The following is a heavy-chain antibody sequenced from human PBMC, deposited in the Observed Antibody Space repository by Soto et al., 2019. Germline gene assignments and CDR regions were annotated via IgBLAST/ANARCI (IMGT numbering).Heavy chain of an antibody. CDR3: ARNYYDSSGYYYGVSDY. CDR2: IYYSGST. Sequence: SETLSLTCAVSGGSISSSYWWSWIRQHQGNGLEWIGYIYYSGSTYYNPSLKSRVTISVDTSKNQFSLKLSSVTAADTAVYFCARNYYDSSGYYYGVSDYWGQGTLVTVSS. V-gene: IGHV4-31*11. D-gene: IGHD3-22*01. J-gene: IGHJ4*02. CDR1: GGSISSSYW.